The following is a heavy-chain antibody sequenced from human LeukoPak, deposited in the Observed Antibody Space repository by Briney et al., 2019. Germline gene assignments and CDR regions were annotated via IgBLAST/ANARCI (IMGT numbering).Heavy chain of an antibody. Sequence: KPSETLSLTCTVSGGSISSYYWSWIRQPPGKGLEWIGYIYYRGSTNYNPSLKSRVTISVDTSKNQFSLKLSSVTAADTAVYYCARDPGPYYYGSGSPYYFDYWGQGTLVTVSS. V-gene: IGHV4-59*01. D-gene: IGHD3-10*01. CDR1: GGSISSYY. CDR2: IYYRGST. CDR3: ARDPGPYYYGSGSPYYFDY. J-gene: IGHJ4*02.